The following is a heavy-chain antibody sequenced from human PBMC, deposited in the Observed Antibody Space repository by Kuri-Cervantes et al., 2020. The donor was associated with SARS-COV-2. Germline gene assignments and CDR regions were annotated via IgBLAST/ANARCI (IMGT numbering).Heavy chain of an antibody. Sequence: GESLKISCAASGFTFSSYAMHWVRQAPGKGLEWVAVISYDGSNKYYADSVKGRFTISRDNSKNTLYLQMNSLRAEDTAVYYCATNLVPAAMPFDYWGQGTLVTVSS. CDR3: ATNLVPAAMPFDY. CDR1: GFTFSSYA. J-gene: IGHJ4*02. D-gene: IGHD2-2*01. V-gene: IGHV3-30-3*01. CDR2: ISYDGSNK.